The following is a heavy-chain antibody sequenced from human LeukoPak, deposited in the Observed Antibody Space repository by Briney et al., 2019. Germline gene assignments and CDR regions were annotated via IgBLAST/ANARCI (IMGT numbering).Heavy chain of an antibody. D-gene: IGHD6-6*01. CDR2: IYSGGST. J-gene: IGHJ4*02. CDR1: GFTVSSNY. CDR3: AKESREQLVKFDY. V-gene: IGHV3-66*01. Sequence: PGGSLRLSCAASGFTVSSNYMSWVRQAPGKGLEWVSVIYSGGSTYYADSVKGRFTISRDNSKNTLYLQMNSLRAEDTAVYYCAKESREQLVKFDYWGQGTLVTVSS.